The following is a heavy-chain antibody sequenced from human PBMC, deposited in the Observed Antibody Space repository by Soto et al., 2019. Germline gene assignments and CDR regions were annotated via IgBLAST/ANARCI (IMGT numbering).Heavy chain of an antibody. D-gene: IGHD5-12*01. Sequence: SVKVSCKASGGTFSSYAISWVRQAPGQGLEWMGGIIPIFGTANYAQKFQGRVTITADESTSTAYMELSSLRSEDTAVYYCAREGGYPPNWFDPWGQGTLVNVSS. J-gene: IGHJ5*02. V-gene: IGHV1-69*13. CDR3: AREGGYPPNWFDP. CDR2: IIPIFGTA. CDR1: GGTFSSYA.